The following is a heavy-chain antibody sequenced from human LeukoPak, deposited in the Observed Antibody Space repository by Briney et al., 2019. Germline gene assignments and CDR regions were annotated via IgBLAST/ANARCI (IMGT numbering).Heavy chain of an antibody. CDR2: FDPEDGET. V-gene: IGHV1-24*01. D-gene: IGHD3-22*01. CDR1: GYTLTELS. Sequence: ASVKVSCKVSGYTLTELSMHWVRQAPGKGLEWMGGFDPEDGETVYAQKFQGRVTMTEDTSTDTAYMELSSLRSEDTAVYYCAREANYYDSSGYYFDYWGQGTLVTVSS. J-gene: IGHJ4*02. CDR3: AREANYYDSSGYYFDY.